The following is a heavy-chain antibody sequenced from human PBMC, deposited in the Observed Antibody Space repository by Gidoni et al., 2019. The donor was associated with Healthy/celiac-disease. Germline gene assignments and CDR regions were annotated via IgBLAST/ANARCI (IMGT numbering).Heavy chain of an antibody. Sequence: QVQLVQSGAEVKKPGSSVKVSCKASGGTFRSYAISWVRQAPGQGLEWMGRIIPILGIANYAQKFQGRVTITADKSTSTAYMELSSLRSEDTAVYYCASNGYSSSWYGGYFDYWGQGTLVTVSS. CDR1: GGTFRSYA. J-gene: IGHJ4*02. D-gene: IGHD6-13*01. CDR2: IIPILGIA. CDR3: ASNGYSSSWYGGYFDY. V-gene: IGHV1-69*04.